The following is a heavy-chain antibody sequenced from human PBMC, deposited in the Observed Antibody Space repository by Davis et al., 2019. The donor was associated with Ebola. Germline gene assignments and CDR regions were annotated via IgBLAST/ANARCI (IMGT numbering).Heavy chain of an antibody. D-gene: IGHD3-10*01. J-gene: IGHJ4*02. CDR1: GFTFATSA. CDR3: AINYGSGSYLYYFDY. CDR2: MNPNSGNT. V-gene: IGHV1-8*01. Sequence: ASVKVSCKTAGFTFATSAVQWVRQARGQGLEWMGWMNPNSGNTGYAQKFQGRVTMTRNTSISTAYMELSSLRSEDTAVYYCAINYGSGSYLYYFDYWGQGTLVTVSS.